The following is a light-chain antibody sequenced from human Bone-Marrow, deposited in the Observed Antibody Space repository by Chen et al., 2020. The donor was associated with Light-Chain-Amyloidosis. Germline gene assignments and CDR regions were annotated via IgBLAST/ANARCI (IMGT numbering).Light chain of an antibody. CDR1: SSNVGDYSL. CDR2: EGI. J-gene: IGLJ1*01. CDR3: YTYAGSATFV. Sequence: QSALTHPSSLSRSPGQSLTIPCTGTSSNVGDYSLVSWYQQHPGKAPKLILYEGIQRPSGVSSRFSGSMSGNTASLTISGLQTEDEADYFCYTYAGSATFVFGSATTVTVL. V-gene: IGLV2-23*01.